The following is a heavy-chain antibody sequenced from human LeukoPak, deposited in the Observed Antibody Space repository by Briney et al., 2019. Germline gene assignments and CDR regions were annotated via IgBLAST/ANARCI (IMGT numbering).Heavy chain of an antibody. V-gene: IGHV4-59*01. CDR3: ARERILRYFDS. D-gene: IGHD3-9*01. J-gene: IGHJ4*02. CDR1: GGSFSGYY. Sequence: SETLSLTCAVYGGSFSGYYWSWIRQPPGKGLEWIGYIYYSGSTNYNPSLKSRVTISVDTSKNQFSLKLSSVTAADTAVYYCARERILRYFDSWGQGTLVTVSS. CDR2: IYYSGST.